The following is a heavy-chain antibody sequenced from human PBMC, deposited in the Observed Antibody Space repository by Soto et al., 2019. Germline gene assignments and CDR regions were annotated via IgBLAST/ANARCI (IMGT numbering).Heavy chain of an antibody. V-gene: IGHV5-10-1*01. Sequence: PGESLKISCQASGYTFSTYWISWVRQMPGKDFEWMGTIDPSDSHANYSYSFQGHVSMSVDKSIGTAYLKWSGLKASDSAMYYCARITRSRHCVTKNCYSVARFDPWGQGTLVTVSS. D-gene: IGHD6-13*01. CDR1: GYTFSTYW. CDR2: IDPSDSHA. J-gene: IGHJ5*01. CDR3: ARITRSRHCVTKNCYSVARFDP.